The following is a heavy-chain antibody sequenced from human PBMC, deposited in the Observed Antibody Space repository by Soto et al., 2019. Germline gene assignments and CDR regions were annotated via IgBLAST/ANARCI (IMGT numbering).Heavy chain of an antibody. CDR3: ARAGSGSSSTRFDY. V-gene: IGHV3-30*03. CDR2: ISYDGSNK. Sequence: GGSLRLSCAASGFTFSSYGMHWVRQAPGKGLEWVAVISYDGSNKYYADSVKGRFTISRDNSKNTLYLQMNSLGAEDTAVYYCARAGSGSSSTRFDYWGQGTLVTVSS. J-gene: IGHJ4*02. CDR1: GFTFSSYG. D-gene: IGHD3-10*01.